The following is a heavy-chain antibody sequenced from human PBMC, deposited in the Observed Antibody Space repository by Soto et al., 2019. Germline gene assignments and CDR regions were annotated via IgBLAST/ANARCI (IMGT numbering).Heavy chain of an antibody. Sequence: SLKISCAASGFTFSSYGMHWVRQAPGKGLEWVAVIWYDGSNKYYADSVKGRFTISRDNSKNTLYLQMNSLRAEDTAVYYCARDNEQWLVVSQYYYYGMDVWGQGTTVTVSS. CDR3: ARDNEQWLVVSQYYYYGMDV. J-gene: IGHJ6*02. V-gene: IGHV3-33*01. CDR1: GFTFSSYG. CDR2: IWYDGSNK. D-gene: IGHD6-19*01.